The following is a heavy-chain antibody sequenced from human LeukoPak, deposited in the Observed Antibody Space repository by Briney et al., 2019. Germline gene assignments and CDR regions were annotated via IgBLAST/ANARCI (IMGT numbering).Heavy chain of an antibody. J-gene: IGHJ5*02. CDR2: IKQDGSEK. CDR3: ARDQRNWNGDWFDP. V-gene: IGHV3-7*03. D-gene: IGHD1-1*01. CDR1: GFTFSSYS. Sequence: PGGSLRLSCAASGFTFSSYSMNWVRQAPGKGLEWVANIKQDGSEKYYVDSVKGRFTISRDNAKNSLYLQMNSLRAEDTAVYYCARDQRNWNGDWFDPWGQGTLVTVSS.